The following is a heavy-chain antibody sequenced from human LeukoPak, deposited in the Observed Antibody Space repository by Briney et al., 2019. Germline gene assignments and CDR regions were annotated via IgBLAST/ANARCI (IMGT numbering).Heavy chain of an antibody. CDR1: GFTFSSYE. J-gene: IGHJ4*02. V-gene: IGHV3-48*03. CDR3: ARVRNGGLDY. CDR2: IGRSGSAT. Sequence: GGSLRLSCAASGFTFSSYEMNCVRQAPGKGLEWVSYIGRSGSATYYADSVKGRFTISRDNAKNSLYLQMNSLRAEYTAVLFCARVRNGGLDYWGQGTLVTVAS. D-gene: IGHD3-16*01.